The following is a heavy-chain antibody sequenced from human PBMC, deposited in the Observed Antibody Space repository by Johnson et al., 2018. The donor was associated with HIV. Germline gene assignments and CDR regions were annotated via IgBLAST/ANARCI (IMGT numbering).Heavy chain of an antibody. V-gene: IGHV3-53*01. Sequence: VQLVESGGGLIQPGGSLRLSCAASGFTVSSNYMSWVRQAPGKGLEWVSAISGSGGSTYYADSVKGRFTISRDNSTNTLYLQMNSLRAEDTAVYYCTRRRDLDAFDIWGQGTMVTVSS. CDR1: GFTVSSNY. CDR3: TRRRDLDAFDI. CDR2: SGSGGST. J-gene: IGHJ3*02.